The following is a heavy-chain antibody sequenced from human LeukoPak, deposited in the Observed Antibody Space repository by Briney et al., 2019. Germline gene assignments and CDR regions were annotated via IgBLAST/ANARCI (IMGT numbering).Heavy chain of an antibody. D-gene: IGHD3-22*01. CDR3: ARDWDYYDSSGYRRGYAFGI. J-gene: IGHJ3*02. CDR2: MYNSGST. Sequence: SETLSLTCTVSGGSIISYYWSWIRQPPGKGLEWIGYMYNSGSTNYNPSLKSRVTISVDTSKNQFSLKLSSVTAADTAVYYCARDWDYYDSSGYRRGYAFGIWGQGTMVTVSS. V-gene: IGHV4-59*01. CDR1: GGSIISYY.